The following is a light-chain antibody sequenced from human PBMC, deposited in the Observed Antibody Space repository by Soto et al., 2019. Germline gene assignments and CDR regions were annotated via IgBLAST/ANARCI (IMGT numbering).Light chain of an antibody. CDR3: HQYGSSVWT. V-gene: IGKV1-5*01. J-gene: IGKJ1*01. Sequence: DIQMTQSPSTLSASVGDRVTITCRASQSISSWLAWYQQKPGKAPKLLIYNASSLESGVPSRFSGSGSGTEFTLTISRLEPEDSAVYYCHQYGSSVWTFGQGTKVDNK. CDR2: NAS. CDR1: QSISSW.